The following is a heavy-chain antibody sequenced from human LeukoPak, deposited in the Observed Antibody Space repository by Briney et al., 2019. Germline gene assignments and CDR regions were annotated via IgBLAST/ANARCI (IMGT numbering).Heavy chain of an antibody. V-gene: IGHV3-15*01. CDR2: IRSNSDGGTI. CDR1: GFTFSDYY. J-gene: IGHJ5*02. CDR3: ATDFYDST. Sequence: GSLRLSCAASGFTFSDYYMSWIRQAPGKGLEWVGRIRSNSDGGTIDYAAPVKGRFTLSRDDSKTTLYLQMYSLQTEDTAVYYCATDFYDSTWGQGTLVTVSS. D-gene: IGHD3-22*01.